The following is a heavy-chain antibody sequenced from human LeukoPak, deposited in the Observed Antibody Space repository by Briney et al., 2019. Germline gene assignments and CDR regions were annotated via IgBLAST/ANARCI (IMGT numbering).Heavy chain of an antibody. CDR2: TSGSGGST. V-gene: IGHV3-23*01. CDR1: GFTFSSYS. D-gene: IGHD3-16*02. CDR3: AKALVRGPYYFDY. J-gene: IGHJ4*02. Sequence: PGGSLRLSCAASGFTFSSYSMSWVRQAPGKGLEWVSATSGSGGSTYYADSVKGRFTISRDNSKNTLYLQMNSLRAEDTAVYYCAKALVRGPYYFDYWGQGTLVTVSS.